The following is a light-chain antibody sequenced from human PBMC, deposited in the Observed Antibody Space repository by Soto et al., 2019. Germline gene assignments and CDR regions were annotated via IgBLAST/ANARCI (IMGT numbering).Light chain of an antibody. Sequence: SYELTQPPSVSVAPGQTARITCGGNNVGSKSLHWYQQKPGQAPVLVVYDNSDRPSGIPERFSGSNSGNTATLTISRVEAGDEADYYCQVWDGSSDQYVFGTGTKVTVL. CDR3: QVWDGSSDQYV. V-gene: IGLV3-21*02. CDR2: DNS. J-gene: IGLJ1*01. CDR1: NVGSKS.